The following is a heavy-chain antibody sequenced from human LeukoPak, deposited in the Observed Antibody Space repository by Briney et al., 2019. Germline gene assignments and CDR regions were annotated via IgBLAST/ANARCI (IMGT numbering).Heavy chain of an antibody. J-gene: IGHJ4*02. V-gene: IGHV3-7*01. CDR3: ASGRQLGY. Sequence: QPGGSLSLSCAASGFTFSNYRMSWVRQARGKGREWVANIKEDGSEKYYVDSVKGRFTISRDNARNSLYLQMNSLRAEDTAVYYCASGRQLGYWGQGTLVTVSS. CDR2: IKEDGSEK. D-gene: IGHD6-13*01. CDR1: GFTFSNYR.